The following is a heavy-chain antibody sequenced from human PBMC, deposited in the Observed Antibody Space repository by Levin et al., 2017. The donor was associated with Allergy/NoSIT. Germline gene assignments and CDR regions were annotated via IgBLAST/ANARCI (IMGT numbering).Heavy chain of an antibody. CDR2: IYYSGST. CDR1: GGSISSSSYY. D-gene: IGHD4-23*01. CDR3: ARLPRGSNRDY. V-gene: IGHV4-39*07. J-gene: IGHJ4*02. Sequence: PSETLSLTCTVSGGSISSSSYYWGWIRQPPGKGLEWIGSIYYSGSTYYNPSLKSRVTISVDTSKNQFSLKLSSVTAADTAVYYCARLPRGSNRDYWGQGTLVTVSS.